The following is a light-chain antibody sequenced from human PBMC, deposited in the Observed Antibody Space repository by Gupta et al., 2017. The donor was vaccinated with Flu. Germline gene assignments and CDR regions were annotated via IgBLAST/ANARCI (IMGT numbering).Light chain of an antibody. V-gene: IGKV4-1*01. CDR3: QQYYATLALT. CDR1: QSLLFNSNSKNY. CDR2: WAS. J-gene: IGKJ4*01. Sequence: LGERATINGRPSQSLLFNSNSKNYLAWYQQKPGQPPKLLIYWASTRESGVPDRFNGSGSGTDFTLTISSLQAEDVAVYYCQQYYATLALTFGGGTKVEIK.